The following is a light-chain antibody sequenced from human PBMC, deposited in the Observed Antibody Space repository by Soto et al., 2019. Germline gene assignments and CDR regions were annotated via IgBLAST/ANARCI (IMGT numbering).Light chain of an antibody. CDR1: QSVSSSY. CDR2: GES. J-gene: IGKJ1*01. Sequence: EIVLTQSPGTLSLSPGERATLSCRASQSVSSSYLAWYQQKPGQAPRLLIYGESSRATGIPDRFSGSGSGTHFTLTISRLEPEDFAVYYCQQYGSSPWTFGQWTKVEIK. V-gene: IGKV3-20*01. CDR3: QQYGSSPWT.